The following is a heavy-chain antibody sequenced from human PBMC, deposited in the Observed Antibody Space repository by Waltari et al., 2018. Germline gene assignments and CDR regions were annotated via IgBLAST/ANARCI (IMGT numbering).Heavy chain of an antibody. V-gene: IGHV3-33*01. CDR2: IWYDGSNK. CDR3: ARGDGGSGLGASDI. Sequence: QVQLVESGGGVVQSGRSVRLSGVGSGFTFTNHGMNWVRQAPGKGLEWVAVIWYDGSNKNYVDSVKGRFTISRDNSKNTMYLEMNRLRAEDTAVYFCARGDGGSGLGASDIWGQGTMVTVSS. J-gene: IGHJ3*02. CDR1: GFTFTNHG. D-gene: IGHD3-3*01.